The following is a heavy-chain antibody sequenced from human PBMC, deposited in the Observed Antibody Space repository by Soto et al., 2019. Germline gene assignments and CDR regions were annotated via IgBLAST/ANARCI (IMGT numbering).Heavy chain of an antibody. D-gene: IGHD3-22*01. V-gene: IGHV3-30*18. CDR2: VSYDGSNK. J-gene: IGHJ4*02. CDR1: GFTFSSYG. Sequence: QSGGSLRLSCAASGFTFSSYGMHWVRQAPGKGLEWVAVVSYDGSNKYYADSVKGRFTISRDNSKNTLYLQMNSLRAEDTAVYYCANIAGTYYYDSSGYYADYWGQGTLVTVSS. CDR3: ANIAGTYYYDSSGYYADY.